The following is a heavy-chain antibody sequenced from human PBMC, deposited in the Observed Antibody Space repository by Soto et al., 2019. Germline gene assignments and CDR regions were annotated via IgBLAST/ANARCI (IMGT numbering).Heavy chain of an antibody. V-gene: IGHV3-7*01. CDR1: GFTFSSYW. CDR2: IKQDGSEK. CDR3: ARDPSVVVVAATPYYYYGMDV. J-gene: IGHJ6*02. Sequence: EVQLVESGGGLVQPGGSLRLSCAASGFTFSSYWMSWVRQAPGKGLEWVANIKQDGSEKYYVDSVKGRFTISRDNAKNSRYLQMNSLRAEDTAVYYCARDPSVVVVAATPYYYYGMDVWGQGTTVTVSS. D-gene: IGHD2-15*01.